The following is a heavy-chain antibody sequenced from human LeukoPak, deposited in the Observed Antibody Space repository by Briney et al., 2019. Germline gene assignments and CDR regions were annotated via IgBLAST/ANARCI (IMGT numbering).Heavy chain of an antibody. Sequence: ASVKVSCKASGYTFTSYGISWVRQAPGQGLEWMGWISAYNGNTNYAQKFQGRVTMTRDTSISTAYMELSRLRSDDTAVYYCARVKWGKDIAAAGTKEKNWFDPWGQGTLVTVSS. J-gene: IGHJ5*02. CDR1: GYTFTSYG. V-gene: IGHV1-18*01. CDR3: ARVKWGKDIAAAGTKEKNWFDP. D-gene: IGHD6-13*01. CDR2: ISAYNGNT.